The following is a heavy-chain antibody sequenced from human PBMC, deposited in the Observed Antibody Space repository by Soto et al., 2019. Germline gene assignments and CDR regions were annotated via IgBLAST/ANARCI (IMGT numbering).Heavy chain of an antibody. CDR3: AREVAADGTFREDVFDI. Sequence: QVHLVQSGAEVKKPGSSVKVSCKAPGGTFSNHAINWVRQAPGQGLEWMGRIIPIFTTTNYAQKFQGRVSMTADESTTAVYMELSSLKHDDTAVYYCAREVAADGTFREDVFDIWGQGTLVTVSS. V-gene: IGHV1-69*12. J-gene: IGHJ3*02. CDR1: GGTFSNHA. D-gene: IGHD6-13*01. CDR2: IIPIFTTT.